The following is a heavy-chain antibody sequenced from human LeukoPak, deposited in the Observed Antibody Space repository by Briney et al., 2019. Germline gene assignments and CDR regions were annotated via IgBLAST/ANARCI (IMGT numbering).Heavy chain of an antibody. CDR3: VRGGLTLPEYVFHY. Sequence: GGSLRLSCSASGFTFSNYAMNWVRQAPGKGLKYVSNISTNGISTYYADSVRGRFTISRDNSQSTMYLQMSSLGPEDTAVYFCVRGGLTLPEYVFHYWGQGALVTVSS. CDR2: ISTNGIST. D-gene: IGHD3-16*01. J-gene: IGHJ4*02. V-gene: IGHV3-64D*09. CDR1: GFTFSNYA.